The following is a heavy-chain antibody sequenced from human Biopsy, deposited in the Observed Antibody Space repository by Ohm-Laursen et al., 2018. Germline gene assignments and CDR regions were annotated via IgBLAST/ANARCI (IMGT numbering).Heavy chain of an antibody. D-gene: IGHD2-15*01. V-gene: IGHV4-34*08. CDR1: GKTFSDYQ. CDR2: INQAGTT. CDR3: GNEVHGRDY. J-gene: IGHJ4*02. Sequence: SEILSLTCPVFGKTFSDYQWSWIRQPPGKGLEWIGQINQAGTTNYNPSLKSRVSISADASKYEFSLRLTSVTAADTAVYLCGNEVHGRDYWGLGAQVTVSS.